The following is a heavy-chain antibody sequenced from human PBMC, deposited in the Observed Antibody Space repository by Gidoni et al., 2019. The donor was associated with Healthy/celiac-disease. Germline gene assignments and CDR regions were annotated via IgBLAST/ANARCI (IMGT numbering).Heavy chain of an antibody. CDR1: GFTFSSYS. CDR3: ARDLLPLRYYYDSSGYGY. J-gene: IGHJ4*02. CDR2: ISSSSSTI. D-gene: IGHD3-22*01. V-gene: IGHV3-48*02. Sequence: EVQLVESGGGLVQPGGSLRLSCAASGFTFSSYSMNWVRQAPGKGLEWVSYISSSSSTIYYADSVKGRFTISRDNAKNSLYLQMNSLRDEDTAVYYCARDLLPLRYYYDSSGYGYWGQGTLVTVSS.